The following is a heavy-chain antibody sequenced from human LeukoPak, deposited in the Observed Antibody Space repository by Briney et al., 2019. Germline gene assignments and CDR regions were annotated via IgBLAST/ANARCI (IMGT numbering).Heavy chain of an antibody. CDR3: ARESVVPAAMPTYYYYYGMDV. D-gene: IGHD2-2*01. Sequence: SVKVSCKASGGTFGSYAVSWVRQAPGQGLEWMGGIIPIFGTANYAQKFQGRVTITADESTSTAYMELSSLRSEDTAVYYCARESVVPAAMPTYYYYYGMDVWGQGTTVTVSS. CDR1: GGTFGSYA. V-gene: IGHV1-69*13. J-gene: IGHJ6*02. CDR2: IIPIFGTA.